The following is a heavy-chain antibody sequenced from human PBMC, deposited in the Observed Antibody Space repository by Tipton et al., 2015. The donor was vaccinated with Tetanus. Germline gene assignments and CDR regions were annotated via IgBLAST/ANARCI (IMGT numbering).Heavy chain of an antibody. D-gene: IGHD2-8*01. Sequence: VQLVQSGAEVKKPGESLKISCKGSGYTFTNNWIAWVRQKPGKGLEWMGIIYPGDSDTRYSPSFQGQVTISVDKSINTAYLQWSSLKASDTSMFYCARAHCTDGVCNFDFWGQGALVTVAS. CDR2: IYPGDSDT. CDR1: GYTFTNNW. J-gene: IGHJ4*02. V-gene: IGHV5-51*01. CDR3: ARAHCTDGVCNFDF.